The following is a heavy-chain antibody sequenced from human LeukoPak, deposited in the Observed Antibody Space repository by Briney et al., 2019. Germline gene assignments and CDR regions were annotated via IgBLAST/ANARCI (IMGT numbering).Heavy chain of an antibody. CDR2: IYYSGST. J-gene: IGHJ5*02. CDR1: GGSISSYF. D-gene: IGHD1-1*01. Sequence: PSETLSLTCTVSGGSISSYFWSWIRQPPGKRLEWIGYIYYSGSTNYNPSLKSRVTISVDTSKNQFSLKLSSVTAADTAVYYCARGHFLGTGTNWFDPWGQGTLVTVSS. CDR3: ARGHFLGTGTNWFDP. V-gene: IGHV4-59*01.